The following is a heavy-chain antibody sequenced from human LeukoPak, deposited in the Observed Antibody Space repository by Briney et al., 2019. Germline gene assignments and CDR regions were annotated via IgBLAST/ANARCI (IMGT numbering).Heavy chain of an antibody. Sequence: GRSLRLSCAASGFTFSSYGMHWVRQAPGKGLEWVAVIWYDGSNKYYADSVKGRFTISRDNSKNTLYLQMNSLRAEDTAVYYCARDRDYYGSGSYYYTYYYYGMDVWGQGTTVTVSS. V-gene: IGHV3-33*01. D-gene: IGHD3-10*01. CDR2: IWYDGSNK. J-gene: IGHJ6*02. CDR3: ARDRDYYGSGSYYYTYYYYGMDV. CDR1: GFTFSSYG.